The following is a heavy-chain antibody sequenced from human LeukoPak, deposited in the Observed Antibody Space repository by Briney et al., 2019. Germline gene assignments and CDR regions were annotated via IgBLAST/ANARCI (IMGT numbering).Heavy chain of an antibody. V-gene: IGHV1-18*01. CDR3: ARTGTTERTLLKDY. D-gene: IGHD1-7*01. J-gene: IGHJ4*02. Sequence: ASVKVSCKASGYTFTRYGIREVRQAPGQGLEWMGWISAYNGNTNYAQKLQGRVTMTTDTSTSTAYMELRSLRSDDTAVYYCARTGTTERTLLKDYWGQGTLVTVSS. CDR1: GYTFTRYG. CDR2: ISAYNGNT.